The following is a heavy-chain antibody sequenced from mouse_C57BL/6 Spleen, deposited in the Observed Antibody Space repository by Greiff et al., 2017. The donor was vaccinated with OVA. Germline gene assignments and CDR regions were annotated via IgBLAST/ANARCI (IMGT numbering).Heavy chain of an antibody. D-gene: IGHD2-3*01. CDR3: AREYDLAWFAY. CDR1: GFTFSSYA. CDR2: ISDGGSYT. Sequence: EVQRVESGGGLVKPGGSLKLSCAASGFTFSSYAMSWVRQTPEKRLEWVATISDGGSYTYYPDNVKGRFTISRDNAKNNLYLQMSHLKSEDTAMYYCAREYDLAWFAYWGQGTLVTVSA. J-gene: IGHJ3*01. V-gene: IGHV5-4*01.